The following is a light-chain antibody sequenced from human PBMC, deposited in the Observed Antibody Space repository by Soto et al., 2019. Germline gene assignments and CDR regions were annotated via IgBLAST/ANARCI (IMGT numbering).Light chain of an antibody. CDR2: WAS. CDR1: QSVLYSSNNRNY. Sequence: DIEMTQSPDSLAVSLGERATINCKSSQSVLYSSNNRNYFAWYQQKPGQPPKLLISWASARESGVPDRFSGSGSETDFTLTISSLQAEDVAVYYCQQYRTPPLTFGGGTKVEI. J-gene: IGKJ4*01. V-gene: IGKV4-1*01. CDR3: QQYRTPPLT.